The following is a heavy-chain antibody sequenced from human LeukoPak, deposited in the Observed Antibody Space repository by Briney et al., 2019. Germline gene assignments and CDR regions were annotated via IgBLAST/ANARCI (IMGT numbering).Heavy chain of an antibody. CDR2: ISAYNGNT. CDR3: ARMGWNYVAYFDY. D-gene: IGHD1-7*01. Sequence: ASVKVSCKASGYTFTSYAINWVRQAPGQGLEWMGWISAYNGNTNYAQKLQGRVTMTTDTSTNTAYMELRSLSSDDTAVYYCARMGWNYVAYFDYWGQGILVTVSS. V-gene: IGHV1-18*01. CDR1: GYTFTSYA. J-gene: IGHJ4*02.